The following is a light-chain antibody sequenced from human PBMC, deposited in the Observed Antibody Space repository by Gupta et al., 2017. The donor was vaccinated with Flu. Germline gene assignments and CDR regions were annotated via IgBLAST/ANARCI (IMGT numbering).Light chain of an antibody. J-gene: IGKJ1*01. V-gene: IGKV3-20*01. Sequence: EIWLTQSPGTLSLSPGERATLSCRASQSVSSNFLGWYQQKPGQAPRFLLYGASRRATDIPDRFSGSGSGTDFTLTISRLEPEDFAVYYCQQVGSSPWTFGQGTKMEIK. CDR2: GAS. CDR1: QSVSSNF. CDR3: QQVGSSPWT.